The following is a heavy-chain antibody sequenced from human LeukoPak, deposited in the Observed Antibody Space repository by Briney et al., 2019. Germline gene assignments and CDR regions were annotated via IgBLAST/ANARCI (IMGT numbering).Heavy chain of an antibody. CDR2: ISYDGTKT. V-gene: IGHV3-30*18. CDR1: EFTFSRYA. CDR3: AKDNGKWDFLALFDH. D-gene: IGHD1-14*01. Sequence: GGSLRLSCAASEFTFSRYAMHWVRKAPGKGLEWLAIISYDGTKTYYADSVKGRFTISRDNSKNILYLQMNSPRTEDTGLYYCAKDNGKWDFLALFDHWGREPTSSS. J-gene: IGHJ4*02.